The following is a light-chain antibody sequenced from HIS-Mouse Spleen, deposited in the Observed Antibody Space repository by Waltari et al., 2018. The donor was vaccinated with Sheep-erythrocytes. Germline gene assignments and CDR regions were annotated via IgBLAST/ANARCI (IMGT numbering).Light chain of an antibody. Sequence: SYELTQPPSVSVSPGQTARITCSGDALPKPYAYWYQQKPGQSPVPVIYKDSERPSGIPERFSGSSSGTTVTLTISGVQAEDEADYYCQSADSSGTSYVFGTGTKVTVL. CDR2: KDS. CDR1: ALPKPY. CDR3: QSADSSGTSYV. V-gene: IGLV3-25*03. J-gene: IGLJ1*01.